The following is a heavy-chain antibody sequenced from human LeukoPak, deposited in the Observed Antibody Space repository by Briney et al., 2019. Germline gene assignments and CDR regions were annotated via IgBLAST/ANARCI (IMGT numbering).Heavy chain of an antibody. J-gene: IGHJ4*02. CDR1: GGTFSGYY. CDR3: ARQDDEFAYFDY. V-gene: IGHV4-34*01. CDR2: SNDSGGT. D-gene: IGHD3-16*01. Sequence: SETLSLTCAVYGGTFSGYYWSWIRQPPGKRLEWVGESNDSGGTNYNPSLKSRVTISVDRPKSQISLQLTSVTATDTAVYYCARQDDEFAYFDYWGQGTQVTVSS.